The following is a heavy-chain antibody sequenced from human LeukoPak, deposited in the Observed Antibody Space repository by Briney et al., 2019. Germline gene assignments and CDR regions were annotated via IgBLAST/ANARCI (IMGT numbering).Heavy chain of an antibody. Sequence: SETLSLTCTVSGGSISSSSYYWGRIRQPPGKGLEWIGSIYYSGSTYYNPSLKSRVTISVDTSKNQFSLKLSSVTAADTAVYYCAQTAFWSGYYSWEGGPNWFDPWGQGTLVTVSS. CDR2: IYYSGST. V-gene: IGHV4-39*01. CDR3: AQTAFWSGYYSWEGGPNWFDP. J-gene: IGHJ5*02. CDR1: GGSISSSSYY. D-gene: IGHD3-3*01.